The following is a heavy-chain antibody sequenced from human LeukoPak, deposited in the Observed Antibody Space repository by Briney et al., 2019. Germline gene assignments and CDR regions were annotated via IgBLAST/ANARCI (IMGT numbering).Heavy chain of an antibody. CDR1: GDSISSSSYY. CDR3: ARRGVVVTVDY. V-gene: IGHV4-39*01. D-gene: IGHD2-21*02. Sequence: SETLSLTCTVSGDSISSSSYYWGWIRQPPGKGREWIGSIYYSGSTYYNPSLKSRVTISVDTSKNQFSLKLSSVTAADTAVYYCARRGVVVTVDYWGQGSLVTVSS. CDR2: IYYSGST. J-gene: IGHJ4*02.